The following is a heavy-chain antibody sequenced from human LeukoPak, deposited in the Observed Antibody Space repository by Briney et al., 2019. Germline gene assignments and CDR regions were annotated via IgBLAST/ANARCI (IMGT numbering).Heavy chain of an antibody. CDR3: ARVERESSSWFLTPFDP. V-gene: IGHV3-11*01. D-gene: IGHD6-13*01. CDR1: GFTFSDYY. J-gene: IGHJ5*02. Sequence: PGGSLRLSCAASGFTFSDYYMCWIRQAPGKGLEWVSYISSSGSTIYYADSVKGRFTISRDNAKNSLYLQMNSLRAEDTAVYYCARVERESSSWFLTPFDPWGQGTLVTVSS. CDR2: ISSSGSTI.